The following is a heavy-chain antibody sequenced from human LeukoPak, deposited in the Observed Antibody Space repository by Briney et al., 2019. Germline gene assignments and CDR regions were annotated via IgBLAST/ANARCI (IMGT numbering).Heavy chain of an antibody. J-gene: IGHJ6*02. D-gene: IGHD3-22*01. CDR3: AKPIYDSSGYYSYYYYGMDV. V-gene: IGHV3-23*01. CDR1: GFTFSSYA. CDR2: ISGSGGST. Sequence: GGSLRLSCAASGFTFSSYAMSWVRQAPGKGLEWVSAISGSGGSTYYADSVKGRFTISRDNSKNTLYLQMNGLRAEDTAVYYCAKPIYDSSGYYSYYYYGMDVWGQGTTVTVSS.